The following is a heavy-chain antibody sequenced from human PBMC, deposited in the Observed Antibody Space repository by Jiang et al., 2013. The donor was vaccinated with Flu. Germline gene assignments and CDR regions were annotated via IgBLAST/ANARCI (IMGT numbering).Heavy chain of an antibody. CDR3: ARDGPGYYFDY. J-gene: IGHJ4*02. CDR2: TYYRSKWSN. D-gene: IGHD3-9*01. Sequence: SGDSVSSNSVAWNWIRQSPSRGLEWLGRTYYRSKWSNDYAVSVKSRITIKPDTSKNQFSLQLDSVTPEDTALYYCARDGPGYYFDYWGQGTLVTVSS. CDR1: GDSVSSNSVA. V-gene: IGHV6-1*01.